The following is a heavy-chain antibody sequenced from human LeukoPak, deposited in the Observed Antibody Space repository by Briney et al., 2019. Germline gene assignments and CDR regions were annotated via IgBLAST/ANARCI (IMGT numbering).Heavy chain of an antibody. CDR2: IIPIFGTA. J-gene: IGHJ1*01. D-gene: IGHD3-3*01. Sequence: SVKVSCKASGGTFSSYAISWVRQAPGQGLKWMGGIIPIFGTANYAQKFQGRVTITADESTSTTYMELSSLRSEDTAVYYCARDGSTIFGVVITRYEYFQHWGQGTLATVSS. CDR3: ARDGSTIFGVVITRYEYFQH. CDR1: GGTFSSYA. V-gene: IGHV1-69*13.